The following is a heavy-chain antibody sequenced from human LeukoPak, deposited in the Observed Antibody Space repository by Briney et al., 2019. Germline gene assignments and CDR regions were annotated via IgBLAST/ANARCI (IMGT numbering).Heavy chain of an antibody. CDR3: ARGSGSYPSDY. CDR1: GYSFTNYG. J-gene: IGHJ4*02. D-gene: IGHD3-10*01. Sequence: ASVKVSFKVFGYSFTNYGISWVRQAPGQGLEWMGWISAYNGNTNYAQKLQGRVTMTRDTSTSTVYMELRRLRSDDTAVYYCARGSGSYPSDYWGQGTLVTVSS. CDR2: ISAYNGNT. V-gene: IGHV1-18*01.